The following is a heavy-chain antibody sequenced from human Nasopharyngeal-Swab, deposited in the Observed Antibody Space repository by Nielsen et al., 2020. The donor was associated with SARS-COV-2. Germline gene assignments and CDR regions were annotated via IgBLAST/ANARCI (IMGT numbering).Heavy chain of an antibody. CDR3: ARDESGSSSFDY. J-gene: IGHJ4*02. CDR1: GFTFSSYA. CDR2: ISYDGSNK. V-gene: IGHV3-30-3*01. D-gene: IGHD1-26*01. Sequence: GESLKISCAASGFTFSSYAMHWVRQAPGKGLEWVAVISYDGSNKYYADSVKGRFTISRHNSKNTLYLQMNSLRAEDTAVYYCARDESGSSSFDYWGQGTLVTVSS.